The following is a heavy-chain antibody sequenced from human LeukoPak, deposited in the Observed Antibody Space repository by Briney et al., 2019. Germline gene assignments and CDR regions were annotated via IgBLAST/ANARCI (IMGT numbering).Heavy chain of an antibody. J-gene: IGHJ4*02. Sequence: PGGSLRLSCAASGFTFSTSHMNWVRQAPGKVLEWVSSISSTGSYIYFADSVKGRFTFSRDNAKNSLYLQMNSLRVEDTAVYYCARDRGSGHASDYWGQGTLVTVSS. CDR2: ISSTGSYI. CDR3: ARDRGSGHASDY. CDR1: GFTFSTSH. D-gene: IGHD3-10*01. V-gene: IGHV3-21*01.